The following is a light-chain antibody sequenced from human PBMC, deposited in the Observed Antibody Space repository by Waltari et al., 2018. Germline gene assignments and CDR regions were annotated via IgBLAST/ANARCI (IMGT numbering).Light chain of an antibody. CDR3: QSADSSGTYVV. CDR2: KDS. Sequence: SYELTQPPSVSVSPGQTARITCSGAALPKQYAYWYQQKPGQAPVLVIYKDSERPSGIPERFSGSSSGTTVTLTIGGVQAEDEADYSCQSADSSGTYVVFGGGTKLTVL. CDR1: ALPKQY. V-gene: IGLV3-25*03. J-gene: IGLJ2*01.